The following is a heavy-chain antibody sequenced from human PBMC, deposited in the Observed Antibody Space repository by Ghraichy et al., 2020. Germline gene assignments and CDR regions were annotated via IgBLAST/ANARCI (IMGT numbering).Heavy chain of an antibody. CDR1: GYTFTGYY. V-gene: IGHV1-2*02. CDR3: ASPGYSSSWNAFDI. D-gene: IGHD6-13*01. J-gene: IGHJ3*02. Sequence: ASVKVSCKASGYTFTGYYMHWVRQAPGQGLEWMGWINLNSGGTNYAQKFQGRVTMTRDTSISTAYMELSRLRSDDTAVYYCASPGYSSSWNAFDIWGQGTMATVPS. CDR2: INLNSGGT.